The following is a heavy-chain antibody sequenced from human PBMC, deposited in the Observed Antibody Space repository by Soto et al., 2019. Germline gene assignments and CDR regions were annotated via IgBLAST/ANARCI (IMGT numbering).Heavy chain of an antibody. J-gene: IGHJ6*02. V-gene: IGHV4-31*03. D-gene: IGHD3-16*01. Sequence: TLSLTCTVSGDSISSGPNYWSWIRQHPGKGLEWIGYIYYTGTTYYSPSLKSRVIMSLDTSKNQFSLKLSSVTAADTAVYYCARDMKFEKEGGYYYYGMDVWGPGTTVTV. CDR3: ARDMKFEKEGGYYYYGMDV. CDR1: GDSISSGPNY. CDR2: IYYTGTT.